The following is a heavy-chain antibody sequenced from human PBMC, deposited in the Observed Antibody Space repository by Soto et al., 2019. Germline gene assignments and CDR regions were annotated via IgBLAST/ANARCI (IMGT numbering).Heavy chain of an antibody. V-gene: IGHV3-33*01. CDR1: GFTFSSYG. CDR3: ARLRIAAAGNDDDY. D-gene: IGHD6-13*01. J-gene: IGHJ4*02. Sequence: GGSLRLSCAASGFTFSSYGMHWVRQAPGKGLEWVAVIWYDGNNKYYADSVKGRFTISRDNSNNTLYLQMASLRAEDTAVYYCARLRIAAAGNDDDYWGQGTLVTVSS. CDR2: IWYDGNNK.